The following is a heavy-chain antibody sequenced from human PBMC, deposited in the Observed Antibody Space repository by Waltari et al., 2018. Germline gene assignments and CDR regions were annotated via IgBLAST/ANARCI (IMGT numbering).Heavy chain of an antibody. J-gene: IGHJ4*02. Sequence: QVQLVESGGGVVQPGRSLRLSCADSGFTFSSSAMHWVRQAPGKGLGWVAVISYYGSNKYYADSVKGRFTISRDNSKNTLYLQMNSLRAEDTAVYYCARGEFYCSSTSCYIVYWGQGTLVTVSS. CDR1: GFTFSSSA. CDR2: ISYYGSNK. D-gene: IGHD2-2*02. CDR3: ARGEFYCSSTSCYIVY. V-gene: IGHV3-30*01.